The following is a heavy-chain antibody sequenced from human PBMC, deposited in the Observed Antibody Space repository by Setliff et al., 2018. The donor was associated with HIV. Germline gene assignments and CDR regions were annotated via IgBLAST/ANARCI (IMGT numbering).Heavy chain of an antibody. CDR1: GFTFDDYA. Sequence: GGSLRLSCAASGFTFDDYAMHWVRQAPGKGLEWVSGISWSSGSIGYADSVKGRFTISRDNAKNSLYLQMNSLRAEDTALYYCTKGVYYYGSAHQSLNDAFDIWGQGTMVTVSS. J-gene: IGHJ3*02. CDR3: TKGVYYYGSAHQSLNDAFDI. CDR2: ISWSSGSI. D-gene: IGHD3-10*01. V-gene: IGHV3-9*01.